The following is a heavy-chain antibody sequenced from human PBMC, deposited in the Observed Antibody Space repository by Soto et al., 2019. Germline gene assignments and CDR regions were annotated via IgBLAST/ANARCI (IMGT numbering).Heavy chain of an antibody. J-gene: IGHJ5*02. CDR1: GGSISSGGYY. Sequence: SETLSLTYTVSGGSISSGGYYWSWIRQHPGRGLEWIGYIYYNGNTCYNPSLKSRVTVSVDTSKNQFSLNVRSVTAADTAVYYCARCSLVVIPVPGFDPWGQGTLVTVSS. V-gene: IGHV4-31*03. CDR3: ARCSLVVIPVPGFDP. D-gene: IGHD2-15*01. CDR2: IYYNGNT.